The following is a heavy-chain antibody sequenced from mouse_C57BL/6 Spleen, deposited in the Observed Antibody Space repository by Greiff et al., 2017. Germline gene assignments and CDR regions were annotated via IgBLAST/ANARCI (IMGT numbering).Heavy chain of an antibody. D-gene: IGHD1-1*01. V-gene: IGHV5-4*03. CDR1: GFTFSSYA. Sequence: DVMLVESGGGLVKPGGSLKLSCAASGFTFSSYAMSWVRQTPEKRLEWVATISDGGSYTYYPDNVKGRFTISRDNAKNNLYLQMSHLKSEDTAMYYCARASYYYGSIYWYFDVWGTGTTVTVSS. J-gene: IGHJ1*03. CDR3: ARASYYYGSIYWYFDV. CDR2: ISDGGSYT.